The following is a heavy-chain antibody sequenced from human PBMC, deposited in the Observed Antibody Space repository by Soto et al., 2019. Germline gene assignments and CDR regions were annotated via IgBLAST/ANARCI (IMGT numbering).Heavy chain of an antibody. V-gene: IGHV3-23*01. J-gene: IGHJ6*02. CDR2: ASGTGATT. CDR3: AKSGVRGEAPDYHYGLDV. Sequence: GGSLRLSCAASGFIFSSYAITWVRQAPGKGLEWVSVASGTGATTYYADSVRGRFTISRDNSKNTLYLQMNSLRAEDTALYYCAKSGVRGEAPDYHYGLDVWGQGTTVTVSS. CDR1: GFIFSSYA. D-gene: IGHD3-10*01.